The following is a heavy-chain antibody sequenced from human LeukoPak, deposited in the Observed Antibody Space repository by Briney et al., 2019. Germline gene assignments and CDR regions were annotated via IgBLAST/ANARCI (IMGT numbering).Heavy chain of an antibody. Sequence: GASVKVSCKASGYTFTSYAMNWVRQAPGQGLEWMGWINTNTGNPTYAQGFTGRFVFSLDTSVSTAYLQISSLKAEDTAVYYCARTYYDILTGYYKPPRYYYYGMDVWGQGTTVTVSS. CDR2: INTNTGNP. J-gene: IGHJ6*02. CDR3: ARTYYDILTGYYKPPRYYYYGMDV. V-gene: IGHV7-4-1*02. D-gene: IGHD3-9*01. CDR1: GYTFTSYA.